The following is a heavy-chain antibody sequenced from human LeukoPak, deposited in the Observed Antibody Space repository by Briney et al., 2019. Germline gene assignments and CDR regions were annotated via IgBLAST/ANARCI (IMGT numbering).Heavy chain of an antibody. Sequence: GGSLRLSCAASGFTFRAYAFHWVRQAPGKGLEWVAFIAYDGSSKYYADSVKGRFIIFRDYSKNTVHLQMNSLRGDDTAIYYCARDGVTRRYNTCYYMDVWGEGTTVAVSS. CDR3: ARDGVTRRYNTCYYMDV. CDR1: GFTFRAYA. D-gene: IGHD1-1*01. CDR2: IAYDGSSK. V-gene: IGHV3-30*03. J-gene: IGHJ6*03.